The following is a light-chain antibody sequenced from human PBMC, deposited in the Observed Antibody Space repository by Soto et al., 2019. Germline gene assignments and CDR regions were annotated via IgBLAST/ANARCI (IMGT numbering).Light chain of an antibody. V-gene: IGKV3-15*01. J-gene: IGKJ1*01. CDR2: GAS. CDR1: QSVNSN. CDR3: QVYGSSPKT. Sequence: EIVMTQSPATLSVSPGERATLSCRASQSVNSNLAWYQQKPGQAPRLLIYGASTRATGIPARFSGSGAGTDFTLTISRLEPGDFAVYYCQVYGSSPKTFGQGTKVDIK.